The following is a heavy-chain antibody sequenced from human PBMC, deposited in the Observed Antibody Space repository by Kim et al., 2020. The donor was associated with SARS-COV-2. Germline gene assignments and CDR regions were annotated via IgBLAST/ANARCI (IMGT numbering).Heavy chain of an antibody. CDR3: ARDSRMVTGDY. V-gene: IGHV4-61*02. J-gene: IGHJ4*02. CDR1: GGSISSGSYY. CDR2: IYTSGST. D-gene: IGHD5-18*01. Sequence: SETLSLTCTVSGGSISSGSYYWSWIRQPAGKGLEWIGRIYTSGSTNYNPSLKSRVTISVDTSKNQFSLKLSSVTAADTAVYYCARDSRMVTGDYWGQGTLVTVPS.